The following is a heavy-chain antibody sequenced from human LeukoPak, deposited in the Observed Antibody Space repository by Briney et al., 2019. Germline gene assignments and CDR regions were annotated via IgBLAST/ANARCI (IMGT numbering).Heavy chain of an antibody. CDR3: AKDRSITKIVVVPKVAFDI. V-gene: IGHV3-23*01. CDR1: GFTFSSYA. Sequence: PGGSLRLSFAASGFTFSSYAMSGVRQAPGKGLEWVSAISGSGGSTYYADSVKGRFTISRDNSKHTLYLQMNSLRAEDTAVYYCAKDRSITKIVVVPKVAFDIWGQGTMVTVSS. J-gene: IGHJ3*02. CDR2: ISGSGGST. D-gene: IGHD3-22*01.